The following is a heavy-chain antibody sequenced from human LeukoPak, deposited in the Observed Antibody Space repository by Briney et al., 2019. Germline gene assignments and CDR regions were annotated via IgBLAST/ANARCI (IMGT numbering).Heavy chain of an antibody. CDR3: ARVRSWYLPNWFDP. CDR2: MNPNSGNT. V-gene: IGHV1-8*01. CDR1: GYTFTSYD. J-gene: IGHJ5*02. D-gene: IGHD6-13*01. Sequence: ASVKVSCKASGYTFTSYDINWVRQATGQGLEWMGWMNPNSGNTGYAKKFQGRVTMTRNTSISTAYMELSSLRSEDTAVYYCARVRSWYLPNWFDPWGQGTLVTVSS.